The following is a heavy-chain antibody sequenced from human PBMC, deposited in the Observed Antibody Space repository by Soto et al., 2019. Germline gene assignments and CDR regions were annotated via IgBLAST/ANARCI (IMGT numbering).Heavy chain of an antibody. J-gene: IGHJ5*02. CDR3: ARVEGIGLMVRGDLGGNWFEP. V-gene: IGHV4-59*08. Sequence: PSETLSLTCTVSFGSISSYYLSWILQPPFKGLECIGYIHYSGSTNYKPSLRSRVTISVDTSKNQFSLKLSSVTAADTAVYYCARVEGIGLMVRGDLGGNWFEPWGQGTLVTVSS. CDR1: FGSISSYY. CDR2: IHYSGST. D-gene: IGHD3-10*01.